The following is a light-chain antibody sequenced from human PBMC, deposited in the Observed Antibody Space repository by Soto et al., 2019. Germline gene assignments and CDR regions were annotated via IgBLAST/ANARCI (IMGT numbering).Light chain of an antibody. CDR1: GSDVGGYDY. J-gene: IGLJ1*01. CDR3: SSYTSSSTYV. V-gene: IGLV2-14*01. Sequence: QSVLTQPASLSGSPGQTITISCTGTGSDVGGYDYVSWYQHHPGKAPKVMIYEVTNRPSGVSNRFSGSKSGNTASLTISGLLAEDEADYYSSSYTSSSTYVFGTGTRSPS. CDR2: EVT.